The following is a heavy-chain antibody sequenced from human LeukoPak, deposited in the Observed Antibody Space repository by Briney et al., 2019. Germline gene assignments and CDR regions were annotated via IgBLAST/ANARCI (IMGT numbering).Heavy chain of an antibody. V-gene: IGHV3-9*01. J-gene: IGHJ4*02. Sequence: PGRSLRLSCAASGFTFDDYAMHWVRQAPGKGLEWVSGISWNSGSIGYADSVKGRFTISRDNAKNSLYLQMNSLRAEDTALYYCAKDNGIVVVPAATVGWGQGTLVTVSS. CDR1: GFTFDDYA. CDR2: ISWNSGSI. D-gene: IGHD2-2*01. CDR3: AKDNGIVVVPAATVG.